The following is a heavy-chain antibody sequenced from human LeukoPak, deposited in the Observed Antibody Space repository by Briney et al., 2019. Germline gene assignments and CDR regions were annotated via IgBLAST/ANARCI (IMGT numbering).Heavy chain of an antibody. CDR2: IYYSGST. V-gene: IGHV4-39*07. CDR1: GGSISSSSYY. CDR3: ARVGSGYSYGYYGYYFDY. J-gene: IGHJ4*02. Sequence: SSETLSLTCTVSGGSISSSSYYWGWIRQPPGKGLEWIGSIYYSGSTYYNPSLKSRVTVSVDTSKNQFSLKLSSVTAADTAVYYCARVGSGYSYGYYGYYFDYWGQGTLVTVSS. D-gene: IGHD5-18*01.